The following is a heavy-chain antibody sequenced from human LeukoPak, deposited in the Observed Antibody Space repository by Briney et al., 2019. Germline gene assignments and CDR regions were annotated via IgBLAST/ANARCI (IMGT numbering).Heavy chain of an antibody. CDR2: IKQDGSEK. J-gene: IGHJ4*02. CDR1: GFTFSSYW. Sequence: GSLRLSCAASGFTFSSYWMSWVRQAPGKGLEWVANIKQDGSEKYYVDSVKGRFTISRDNAKNSLYLQMNSLRAEDTAVYYCAREDSSGYYYDSVYWGQGTLVTVSS. D-gene: IGHD3-22*01. V-gene: IGHV3-7*01. CDR3: AREDSSGYYYDSVY.